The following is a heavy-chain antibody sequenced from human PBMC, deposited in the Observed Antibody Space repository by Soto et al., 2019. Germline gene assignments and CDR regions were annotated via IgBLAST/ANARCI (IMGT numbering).Heavy chain of an antibody. J-gene: IGHJ4*02. V-gene: IGHV3-33*01. Sequence: QVQLVESGGGVVQPGRSLRLSCAASGFSFSSYGMHWVRQAPGKGLEWVAVILDDGSDKDYTDAVKGRFTISRDNSKNTLYLAMNSLRAADTAVYYCARDDDYGDNGLDYWGQGTLVTVSS. CDR1: GFSFSSYG. CDR3: ARDDDYGDNGLDY. D-gene: IGHD4-17*01. CDR2: ILDDGSDK.